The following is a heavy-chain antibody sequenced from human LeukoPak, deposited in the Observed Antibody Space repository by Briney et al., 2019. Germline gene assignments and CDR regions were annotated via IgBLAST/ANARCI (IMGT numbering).Heavy chain of an antibody. D-gene: IGHD2-15*01. CDR1: GFTVSSNY. Sequence: PGGSLRLSCAASGFTVSSNYMSWVRQAPGKGLEWVSVIYSGGSTYYADSVKGRFTISRDNSKNTLYLQMNSLRAEDTAVYYCARDMGYCSGGSCDGMDVWGQGTTVTVSS. V-gene: IGHV3-53*01. J-gene: IGHJ6*02. CDR2: IYSGGST. CDR3: ARDMGYCSGGSCDGMDV.